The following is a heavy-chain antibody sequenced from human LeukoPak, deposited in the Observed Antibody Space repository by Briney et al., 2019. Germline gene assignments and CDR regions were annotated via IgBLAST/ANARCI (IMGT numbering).Heavy chain of an antibody. CDR3: ARRTNYLAFDY. D-gene: IGHD4/OR15-4a*01. J-gene: IGHJ4*02. CDR2: MSPDGTEK. V-gene: IGHV3-7*01. Sequence: GGSLRLSCAASGFTFSNSWMSWLRQTPEKGLEWVANMSPDGTEKYYVDSVKGRFTISRDNAKNSLYLQMNSLRAEDTAVYSCARRTNYLAFDYWGQGTLVTVSS. CDR1: GFTFSNSW.